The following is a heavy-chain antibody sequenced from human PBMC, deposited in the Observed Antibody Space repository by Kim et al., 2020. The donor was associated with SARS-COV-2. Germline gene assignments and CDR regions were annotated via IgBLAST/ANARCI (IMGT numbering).Heavy chain of an antibody. CDR2: INPYSGGT. V-gene: IGHV1-2*02. D-gene: IGHD3-9*01. J-gene: IGHJ4*02. Sequence: ASVKVSCKTSGHSFSDFYIHWVRQAPGQGLEWMGWINPYSGGTRLEQKFQGRVTMTRDTSITTAYMELSGLRSDDTAVYYCSTNDLLTGYNMGVWNPLHYWGQGTVVTVSS. CDR1: GHSFSDFY. CDR3: STNDLLTGYNMGVWNPLHY.